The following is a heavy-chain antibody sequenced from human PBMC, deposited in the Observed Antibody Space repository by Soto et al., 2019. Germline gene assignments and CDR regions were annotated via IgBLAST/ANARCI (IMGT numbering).Heavy chain of an antibody. V-gene: IGHV5-10-1*01. CDR1: GYSFTSYW. Sequence: PGESLKISCKGSGYSFTSYWISWVRQMPGKGLEWMGRIDPSDSYTNYSPSFQGHVTISADKSISTAYLQWSSLKASDTAMYYCARHGTVEYQLGRTLYYCYGKAVWGQGTTDTVSS. CDR2: IDPSDSYT. D-gene: IGHD2-2*01. CDR3: ARHGTVEYQLGRTLYYCYGKAV. J-gene: IGHJ6*02.